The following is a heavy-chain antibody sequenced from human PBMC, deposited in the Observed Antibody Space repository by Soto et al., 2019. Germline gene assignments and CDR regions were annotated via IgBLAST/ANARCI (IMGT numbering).Heavy chain of an antibody. V-gene: IGHV2-5*02. CDR1: GFSPSTTEVG. D-gene: IGHD3-9*01. Sequence: SGPTLVNPTQTLSLTCTFSGFSPSTTEVGVAWIRQAPGKALEWLALIYWDDDKRYSPSLRSRLTITKDTSKNRVVLTMTNMDPVDTATYYCAHRFDWYYFNYWGQGILVTVSS. CDR2: IYWDDDK. CDR3: AHRFDWYYFNY. J-gene: IGHJ4*02.